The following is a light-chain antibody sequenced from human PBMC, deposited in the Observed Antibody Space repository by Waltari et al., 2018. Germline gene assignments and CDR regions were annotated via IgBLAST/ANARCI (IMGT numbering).Light chain of an antibody. CDR1: QSVSDHVNNKNY. V-gene: IGKV4-1*01. J-gene: IGKJ1*01. CDR3: QQYYNTPPT. Sequence: DIVMTQSPDSLTVSPGVRAPNNCRSSQSVSDHVNNKNYLAWYRQKPGQPPKLLISWASTREFGVPDRFSGSGSGTEFTLTISSLQPEDVAVYYCQQYYNTPPTFGQGTKVEIK. CDR2: WAS.